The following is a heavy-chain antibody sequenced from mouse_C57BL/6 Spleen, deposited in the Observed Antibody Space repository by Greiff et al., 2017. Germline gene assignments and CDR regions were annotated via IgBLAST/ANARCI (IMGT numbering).Heavy chain of an antibody. J-gene: IGHJ1*03. CDR1: GYTFTSYW. CDR2: IDPSDSET. V-gene: IGHV1-52*01. Sequence: QVQLQQPGAELVRPGSSVKLSCKASGYTFTSYWMHWVKQRPIQGLEWIGNIDPSDSETHYNQKFKDKATLTVDKSSSTAYMQLSSLTSEDSAVYYCARWTYSNYDWYFDVWGTGTTVTVSS. CDR3: ARWTYSNYDWYFDV. D-gene: IGHD2-5*01.